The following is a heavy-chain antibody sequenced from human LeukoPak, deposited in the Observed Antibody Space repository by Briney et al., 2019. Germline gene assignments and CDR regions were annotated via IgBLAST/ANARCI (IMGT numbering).Heavy chain of an antibody. J-gene: IGHJ4*02. Sequence: GGSLRLSCAASGFTFSSYSMNWVRQAPGKGLEWVSYISSSSSTIYYADSVKGRFTISRDNAKNSLYLQMNSLRAEDTAVYYCASRTYDYVWGSYRPDYWGQGTLVTVSS. CDR3: ASRTYDYVWGSYRPDY. CDR1: GFTFSSYS. CDR2: ISSSSSTI. V-gene: IGHV3-48*04. D-gene: IGHD3-16*02.